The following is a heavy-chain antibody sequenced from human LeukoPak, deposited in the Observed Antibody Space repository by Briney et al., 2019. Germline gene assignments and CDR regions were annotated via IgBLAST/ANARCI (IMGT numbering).Heavy chain of an antibody. J-gene: IGHJ4*02. Sequence: GGSLRPSCAASGFTVSSNYMSWVRQAPGKGLEWVSVIYSGGSTYYADSVKGRFTISRDNSKNTLYLQMNSLRAEDTAVYYCARDLGYSSSWSYWGQGTLVTVSS. CDR2: IYSGGST. CDR1: GFTVSSNY. V-gene: IGHV3-66*01. CDR3: ARDLGYSSSWSY. D-gene: IGHD6-13*01.